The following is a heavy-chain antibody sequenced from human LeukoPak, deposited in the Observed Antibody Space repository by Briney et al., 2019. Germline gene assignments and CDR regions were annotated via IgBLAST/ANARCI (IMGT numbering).Heavy chain of an antibody. Sequence: GGSLRLSCAASGFTFSSYWMSWVRQAPGKGLEWVANIKEDGSEKYYVDFVKGRFSISRDNAKNSLYLQINSLRAEDTAVYYCAREKYCSSTSCYPLFDPWGQGTLVTVSS. J-gene: IGHJ5*02. CDR2: IKEDGSEK. CDR1: GFTFSSYW. V-gene: IGHV3-7*01. D-gene: IGHD2-2*01. CDR3: AREKYCSSTSCYPLFDP.